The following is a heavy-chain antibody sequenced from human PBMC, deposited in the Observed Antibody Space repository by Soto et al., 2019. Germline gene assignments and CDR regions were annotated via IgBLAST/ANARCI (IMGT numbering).Heavy chain of an antibody. Sequence: QVQLVQSGAEVKKPGSSVKVSCKASGGTFSSYAISWVRQAPGQGLEWMGGIIPIFGTANYAQKFQGRVTMTADESTSTAYMELSSLRSEDTAVYYCARVTMIVVVIHTHDAFDIWGQGTMVTVSS. J-gene: IGHJ3*02. CDR3: ARVTMIVVVIHTHDAFDI. V-gene: IGHV1-69*01. D-gene: IGHD3-22*01. CDR2: IIPIFGTA. CDR1: GGTFSSYA.